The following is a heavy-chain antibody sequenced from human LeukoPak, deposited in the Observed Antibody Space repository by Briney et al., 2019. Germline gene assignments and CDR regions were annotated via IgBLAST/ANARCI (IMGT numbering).Heavy chain of an antibody. CDR3: ARDLFYGGSEAYYYYGMDV. Sequence: GGSLRLSCAASGFTFSSYSMNWVRQAPGKGLEWVSSISSSSSYIYYADSVKGRFTISRDNAKNSLYLQMNSLRAEDTAVYYCARDLFYGGSEAYYYYGMDVWGQGTTVTVSS. CDR1: GFTFSSYS. CDR2: ISSSSSYI. J-gene: IGHJ6*02. D-gene: IGHD4-23*01. V-gene: IGHV3-21*01.